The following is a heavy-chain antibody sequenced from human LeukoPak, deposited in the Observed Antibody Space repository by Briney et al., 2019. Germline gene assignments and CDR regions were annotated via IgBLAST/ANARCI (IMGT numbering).Heavy chain of an antibody. CDR3: ARGKADYYGSSGYYEMRFDP. Sequence: SETLSLTCTVSGYSISSGYYWGWIRQPPGKGLEWIGSIYHSGSTYYNPSLKSRVTISVDTSKNQFSLKLSSVTAADTAVYYCARGKADYYGSSGYYEMRFDPWGQGTLVTVSS. CDR1: GYSISSGYY. CDR2: IYHSGST. D-gene: IGHD3-22*01. J-gene: IGHJ5*02. V-gene: IGHV4-38-2*02.